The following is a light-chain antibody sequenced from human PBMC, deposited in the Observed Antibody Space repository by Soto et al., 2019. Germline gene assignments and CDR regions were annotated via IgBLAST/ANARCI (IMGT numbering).Light chain of an antibody. CDR1: QSVSSNY. J-gene: IGKJ1*01. Sequence: EIVLTQSPGTLSLSPGERATHACRASQSVSSNYLAWYQQKPGQAPRLLTYGASSRATGIPDRFSGSGSGTDFTLTISRLEPEDFAVYYSQQYGSSPRTFGQGTKVEIK. V-gene: IGKV3-20*01. CDR2: GAS. CDR3: QQYGSSPRT.